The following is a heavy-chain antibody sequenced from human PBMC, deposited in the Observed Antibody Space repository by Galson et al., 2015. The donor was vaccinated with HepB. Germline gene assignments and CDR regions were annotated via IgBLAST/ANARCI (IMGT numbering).Heavy chain of an antibody. Sequence: SLRLSCAASGFTFSSYGMHWVRQAPGKGLEWVAFIRYDGSNKYYADSVKGRFTISRDNSKNTLYLQMNSLRAEDTAVYYCAKDEAVAGQLDYWGQGTLVTVSS. V-gene: IGHV3-30*02. CDR1: GFTFSSYG. CDR3: AKDEAVAGQLDY. D-gene: IGHD6-19*01. J-gene: IGHJ4*02. CDR2: IRYDGSNK.